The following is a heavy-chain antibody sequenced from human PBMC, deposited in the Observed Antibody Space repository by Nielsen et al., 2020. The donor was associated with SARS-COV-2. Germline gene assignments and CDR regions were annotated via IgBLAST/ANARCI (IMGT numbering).Heavy chain of an antibody. Sequence: SETLSLTCAVSDGSISSSNWWSWVRQPPGKGLEWIGEIYHSGSTNYNPSLKSRVTISVDKSKNQFSLKLSSVTAADTAVYYCARDPAYYYGSGSPPRMDVWGQGTTVTVSS. CDR3: ARDPAYYYGSGSPPRMDV. D-gene: IGHD3-10*01. CDR1: DGSISSSNW. V-gene: IGHV4-4*02. CDR2: IYHSGST. J-gene: IGHJ6*02.